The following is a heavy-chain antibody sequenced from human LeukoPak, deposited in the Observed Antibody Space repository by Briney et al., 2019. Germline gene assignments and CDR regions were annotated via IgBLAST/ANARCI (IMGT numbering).Heavy chain of an antibody. CDR1: GGSISSYY. V-gene: IGHV4-59*01. CDR3: ARDRGEHYYGSGGYYNWFDP. CDR2: IYYSGST. J-gene: IGHJ5*02. D-gene: IGHD3-10*01. Sequence: SETLSLTCTVSGGSISSYYWSWIRQPPGKGLEWIGYIYYSGSTNYNPSLKSRVTISVDTSKNQFSLKLSSVTAADTAVYYCARDRGEHYYGSGGYYNWFDPWGQGTLVTVSS.